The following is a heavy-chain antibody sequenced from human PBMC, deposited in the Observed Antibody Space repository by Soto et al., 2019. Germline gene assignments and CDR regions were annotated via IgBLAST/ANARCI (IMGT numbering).Heavy chain of an antibody. CDR1: GGSISSYY. D-gene: IGHD5-18*01. J-gene: IGHJ3*02. CDR3: ARDDRGYSYAPIQDSFDI. V-gene: IGHV4-59*01. Sequence: PWETLALTCAVSGGSISSYYWSWIRQPPGKGLEWIGYIYYSGSTNDNPSLKSRVTISVDTSKNQFSLKLSSVTAADTAVYYCARDDRGYSYAPIQDSFDIRGHGPPVTVS. CDR2: IYYSGST.